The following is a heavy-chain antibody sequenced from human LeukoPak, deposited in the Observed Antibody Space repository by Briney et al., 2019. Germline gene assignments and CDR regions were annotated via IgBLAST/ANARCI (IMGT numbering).Heavy chain of an antibody. CDR2: IYYSGST. Sequence: SETLSLTCTVSGSSISSGGYYWSWIRQHSGKGLEWIGYIYYSGSTYYNPSLKSRVTISVDTSKNQFSLKLSSVTAADTAVYYCARGLMVRGVIMPYFLDYWGQGTLVTVTS. J-gene: IGHJ4*02. CDR1: GSSISSGGYY. CDR3: ARGLMVRGVIMPYFLDY. V-gene: IGHV4-31*03. D-gene: IGHD3-10*01.